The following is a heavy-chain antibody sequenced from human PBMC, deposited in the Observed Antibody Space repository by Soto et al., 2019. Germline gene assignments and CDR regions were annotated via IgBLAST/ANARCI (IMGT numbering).Heavy chain of an antibody. J-gene: IGHJ4*02. D-gene: IGHD3-10*01. CDR3: AERSDYYGSGSYLDY. CDR2: ISGSGGST. V-gene: IGHV3-23*01. CDR1: GFTFSSYA. Sequence: EVQLLESGGGLVQPGGSLRLSCAASGFTFSSYAMSWVRQAPGKGLEWVSAISGSGGSTYYADSVKGRFTISRDNSKNTLYLQMNSLRAENTAVYYCAERSDYYGSGSYLDYWGQGTLVTVSS.